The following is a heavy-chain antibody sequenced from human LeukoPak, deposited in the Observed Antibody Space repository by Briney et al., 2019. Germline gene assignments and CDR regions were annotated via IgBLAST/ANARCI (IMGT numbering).Heavy chain of an antibody. CDR3: ARDRGAYCGGDCYLGFDY. Sequence: SGGSLRLSCAASGFTFSSYWMHWVRQVPGKGLVCVSRINSDGSTTTYADSVKGRFTISRDNAKKSLYLQMTSLTAEDTAVYHCARDRGAYCGGDCYLGFDYWGRGTLVTVSS. D-gene: IGHD2-21*02. V-gene: IGHV3-74*01. CDR2: INSDGSTT. J-gene: IGHJ4*01. CDR1: GFTFSSYW.